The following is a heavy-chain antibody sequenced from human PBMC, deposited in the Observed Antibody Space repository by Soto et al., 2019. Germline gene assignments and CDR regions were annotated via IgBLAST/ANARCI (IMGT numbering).Heavy chain of an antibody. CDR1: GGSISSGGYS. D-gene: IGHD3-16*01. CDR3: ARRYGGNFDY. Sequence: SETLSLTCAVSGGSISSGGYSWSWIRQPPGKGLEWIGYIYYSGSTYYNPSLKSRVTISVDRSKKQFSLKLSSVTAADTAVYYCARRYGGNFDYWGQGTLVTVSS. V-gene: IGHV4-30-4*07. J-gene: IGHJ4*02. CDR2: IYYSGST.